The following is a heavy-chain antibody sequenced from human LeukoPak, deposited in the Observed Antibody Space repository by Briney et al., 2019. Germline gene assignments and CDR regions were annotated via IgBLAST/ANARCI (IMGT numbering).Heavy chain of an antibody. CDR2: ISGSGGST. V-gene: IGHV3-23*01. CDR3: ANHFACGATTCPSFDH. D-gene: IGHD2-21*01. CDR1: GFTLSSYA. Sequence: PGGSLRLSCAASGFTLSSYAMSWVRQAPGKGLEWVSAISGSGGSTYYADSVKGRFTISRDNAKNSLSLQMNNLRADDTGIYYCANHFACGATTCPSFDHWGQGTLVTVSS. J-gene: IGHJ4*02.